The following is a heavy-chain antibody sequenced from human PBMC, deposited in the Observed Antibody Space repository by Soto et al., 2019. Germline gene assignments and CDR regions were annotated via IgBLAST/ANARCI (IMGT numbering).Heavy chain of an antibody. D-gene: IGHD5-18*01. Sequence: QVQLVQSGAEVKKPGASVKVSCKASGYTFTSYYMHWVRQAPGQGLEWMGIINPSGGSTGYAQKVQRTGTLTRDTSTSTVDLELTSLRSEDTAVYYCARFYPSDTRYGYVGNNWFDPWGQGTLVTVSS. CDR1: GYTFTSYY. CDR2: INPSGGST. V-gene: IGHV1-46*03. CDR3: ARFYPSDTRYGYVGNNWFDP. J-gene: IGHJ5*02.